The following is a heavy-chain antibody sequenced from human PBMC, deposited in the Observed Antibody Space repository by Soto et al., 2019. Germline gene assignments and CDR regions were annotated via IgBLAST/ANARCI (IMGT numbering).Heavy chain of an antibody. CDR1: GGTFSSYA. CDR3: ARDVVGVPAAINPGNWYFDL. J-gene: IGHJ2*01. Sequence: QVQLVQSGAEVKKPGSSVKVSCKASGGTFSSYAISWVRQAPGQGLEWMGGIIPIFGTANYAQKFQGRVTITADESTSTAYMELSSLRSEDTAVYYGARDVVGVPAAINPGNWYFDLWGRGTLVTVSS. CDR2: IIPIFGTA. V-gene: IGHV1-69*01. D-gene: IGHD2-2*01.